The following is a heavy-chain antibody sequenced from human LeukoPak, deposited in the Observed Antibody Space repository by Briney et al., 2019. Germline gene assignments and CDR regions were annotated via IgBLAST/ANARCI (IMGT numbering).Heavy chain of an antibody. Sequence: PGGSLRLSCAASGFIFISRWMHWVRQAPGKGLVWVSRVNSDGRSTNYADFVKGRFAISRDNAKNTLYLQMNSLRAEDTAVYYCARGDSSGWYLLDFWGQGILVTVSS. CDR2: VNSDGRST. J-gene: IGHJ4*02. CDR3: ARGDSSGWYLLDF. D-gene: IGHD6-19*01. CDR1: GFIFISRW. V-gene: IGHV3-74*01.